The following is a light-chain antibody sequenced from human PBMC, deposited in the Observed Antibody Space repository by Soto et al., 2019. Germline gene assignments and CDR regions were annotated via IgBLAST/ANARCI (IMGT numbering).Light chain of an antibody. V-gene: IGLV2-14*03. CDR3: SSYAGSNSLV. Sequence: QSALTQPASGSGSPGQSITISCTGTRSDVGGHNYVSWYQQHPGKAPKLMVYDVTNRPSGVSHRFSGSKSDNTASLTISGLQAEDEADYFCSSYAGSNSLVFGGGTKLTVL. CDR1: RSDVGGHNY. CDR2: DVT. J-gene: IGLJ3*02.